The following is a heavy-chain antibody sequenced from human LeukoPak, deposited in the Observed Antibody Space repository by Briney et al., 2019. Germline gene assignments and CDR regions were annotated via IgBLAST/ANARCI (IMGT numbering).Heavy chain of an antibody. D-gene: IGHD2-21*02. Sequence: GGSLRLSCAASGFTFSSYEMNWVRQAPGKGLEWVSFISNGAGTIYYADSVKGRFTISRDNSKNTLYLQMNSLRAEDTAVYYCAKDSGDWPPFDYWGQGTLVTVSS. CDR3: AKDSGDWPPFDY. V-gene: IGHV3-48*03. J-gene: IGHJ4*02. CDR1: GFTFSSYE. CDR2: ISNGAGTI.